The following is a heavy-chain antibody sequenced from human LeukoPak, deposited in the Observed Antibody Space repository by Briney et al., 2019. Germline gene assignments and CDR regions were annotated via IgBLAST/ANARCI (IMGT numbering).Heavy chain of an antibody. Sequence: WASVKVSCKASGYTFTSYDINWVRQATGQGLEWMGWMNPNSGNTGYAQKFQGRVTITRNTSISTAYMELSSLRSEDTAVYYCARGRFLEWLLFPNPYYYYYYMDVWGKGTTVTVSS. D-gene: IGHD3-3*01. CDR1: GYTFTSYD. J-gene: IGHJ6*03. CDR2: MNPNSGNT. V-gene: IGHV1-8*03. CDR3: ARGRFLEWLLFPNPYYYYYYMDV.